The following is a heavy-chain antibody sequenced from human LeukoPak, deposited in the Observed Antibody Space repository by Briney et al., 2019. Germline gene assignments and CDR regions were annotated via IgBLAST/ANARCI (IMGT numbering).Heavy chain of an antibody. D-gene: IGHD3-3*01. CDR1: GGSVSSTNW. J-gene: IGHJ4*02. CDR3: AREGGFYRPLDY. Sequence: PSGTLSLTCAVSGGSVSSTNWWTWFSQPPGRGLEWIGEVHLDGRTNYNPSLTGRLTMSVDLYENHISLKLTPVTAADTAVYYCAREGGFYRPLDYSGQGTLVTVSS. V-gene: IGHV4-4*02. CDR2: VHLDGRT.